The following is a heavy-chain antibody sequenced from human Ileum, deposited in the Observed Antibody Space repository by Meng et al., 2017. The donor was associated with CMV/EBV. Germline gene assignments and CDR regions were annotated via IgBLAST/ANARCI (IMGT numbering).Heavy chain of an antibody. CDR2: IHPNTGDT. Sequence: LGHVGAQVEKPVASVKVSCKASGYTFTAFYIHWVRQTPVQGLEWMGWIHPNTGDTKYAQKFWGRFTMTRATSINTAYMELNSLTSDDTAVYYCVRNLIRGWGYDMWGQGTLVTVSS. V-gene: IGHV1-2*02. CDR3: VRNLIRGWGYDM. D-gene: IGHD6-19*01. CDR1: GYTFTAFY. J-gene: IGHJ4*02.